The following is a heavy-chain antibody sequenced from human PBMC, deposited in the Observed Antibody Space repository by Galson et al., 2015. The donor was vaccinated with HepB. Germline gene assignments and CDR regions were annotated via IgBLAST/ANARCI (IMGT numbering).Heavy chain of an antibody. Sequence: SLRLSCAASGFTFSGSAMHWVRQAPGKGLEWVAVISYDGSNKYYADSVKGRFTISRDNSKNTLYLQMNSLRAEDTAVYYCARAGVRYGSGSSFYYYYYGMDVWGQGTTVTVSS. CDR3: ARAGVRYGSGSSFYYYYYGMDV. CDR2: ISYDGSNK. D-gene: IGHD3-10*01. CDR1: GFTFSGSA. V-gene: IGHV3-30*04. J-gene: IGHJ6*02.